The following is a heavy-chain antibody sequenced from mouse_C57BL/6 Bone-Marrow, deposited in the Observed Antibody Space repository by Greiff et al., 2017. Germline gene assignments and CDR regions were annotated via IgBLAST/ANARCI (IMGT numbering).Heavy chain of an antibody. J-gene: IGHJ2*01. Sequence: EVQLQQSGPELVKPGASVKISCKASGYTFTDYDMNWVKQSHGKSLEWFGDINPNNGGTSYNEKFKGKATLTVDKSSSTAYMELHSLTSENSAVYYCSSSPNGSYFDYWGQGTTLTVSS. V-gene: IGHV1-26*01. CDR1: GYTFTDYD. D-gene: IGHD1-1*01. CDR2: INPNNGGT. CDR3: SSSPNGSYFDY.